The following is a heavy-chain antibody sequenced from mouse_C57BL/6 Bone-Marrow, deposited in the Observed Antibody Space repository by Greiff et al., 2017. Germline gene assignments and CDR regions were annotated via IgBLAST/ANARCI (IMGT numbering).Heavy chain of an antibody. J-gene: IGHJ3*01. D-gene: IGHD2-2*01. CDR1: GFNIKDDY. CDR3: TSLLCLSY. Sequence: EVQLQQSGAELVRPGASVKLSCTASGFNIKDDYMHWVKQRPEQGLEWIGWIDPENGDTEYASEFQGKATITADTSSNTAYLQLSSLTSEDTAVYYCTSLLCLSYWGQGTLVTVSA. CDR2: IDPENGDT. V-gene: IGHV14-4*01.